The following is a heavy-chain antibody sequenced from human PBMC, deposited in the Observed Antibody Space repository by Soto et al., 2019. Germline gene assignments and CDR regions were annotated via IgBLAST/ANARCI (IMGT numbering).Heavy chain of an antibody. V-gene: IGHV5-10-1*01. CDR3: ARPDCSGGGCYLVKY. CDR1: GYSFTSYW. CDR2: IDPSDSNT. Sequence: PGESLKISCKGSGYSFTSYWINWVRQMPGKGLEWMGRIDPSDSNTNYSPSFQGHVTISVDKSISTAYLQWSTLKASDTAMYYCARPDCSGGGCYLVKYWGQGTLVTVSS. J-gene: IGHJ1*01. D-gene: IGHD2-15*01.